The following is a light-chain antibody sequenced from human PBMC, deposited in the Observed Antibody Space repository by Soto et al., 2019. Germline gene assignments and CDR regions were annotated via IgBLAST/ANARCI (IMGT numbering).Light chain of an antibody. CDR3: SSYAGSNNYV. V-gene: IGLV2-8*01. J-gene: IGLJ1*01. CDR1: SIDVGGYNY. CDR2: DVS. Sequence: LTQPPSASGSPGQSVTISCTGTSIDVGGYNYVSWYQHHPGKAPKLMIYDVSKRPSGVPDRFSGSKSGNTASLTVSGLQAEDEADYYCSSYAGSNNYVFGTGTKVTVL.